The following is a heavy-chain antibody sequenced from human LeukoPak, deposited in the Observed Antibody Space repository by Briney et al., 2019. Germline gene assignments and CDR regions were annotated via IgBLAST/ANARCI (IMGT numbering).Heavy chain of an antibody. D-gene: IGHD3-22*01. CDR1: GFTFDDYA. Sequence: SGGSLRLSCAASGFTFDDYAMHWVRQAPGKGLEWVSGISWNSGSIGYADSVKGRFTISRDNAKNSLYLQMNSLRAEDTALYYCAKGFRPNWSSGYVTYFDYWGQGTLVTVFS. CDR3: AKGFRPNWSSGYVTYFDY. V-gene: IGHV3-9*01. CDR2: ISWNSGSI. J-gene: IGHJ4*02.